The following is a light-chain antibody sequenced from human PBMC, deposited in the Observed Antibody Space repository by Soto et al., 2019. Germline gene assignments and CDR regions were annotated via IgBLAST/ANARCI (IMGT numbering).Light chain of an antibody. J-gene: IGKJ1*01. Sequence: EIVMTQSPATLSVSPGERATLSCRASQSVSNNLAWYQQKPGQAPRLLIYGASTRATGIPARFSGSGSGTDFTLTISRLEPEDFAVYYCQQWGSSSWTFGQGTKVDI. V-gene: IGKV3-15*01. CDR2: GAS. CDR3: QQWGSSSWT. CDR1: QSVSNN.